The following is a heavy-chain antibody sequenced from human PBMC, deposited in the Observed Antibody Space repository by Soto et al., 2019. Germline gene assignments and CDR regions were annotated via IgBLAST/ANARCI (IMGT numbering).Heavy chain of an antibody. CDR3: ARELRDSHIHFDH. Sequence: PGGSLRLSCAASGFTFSSYAMTWVRQAPGKGLEWVSVIHSGGSTYYADFLKGRFIISRDNSKNTLYLQMNSLRAEDTAVYYCARELRDSHIHFDHWGQGTRVTVSS. D-gene: IGHD2-21*02. V-gene: IGHV3-66*01. J-gene: IGHJ5*02. CDR2: IHSGGST. CDR1: GFTFSSYA.